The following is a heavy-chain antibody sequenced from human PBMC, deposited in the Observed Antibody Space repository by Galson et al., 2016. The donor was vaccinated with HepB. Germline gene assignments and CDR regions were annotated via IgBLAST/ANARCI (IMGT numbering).Heavy chain of an antibody. CDR3: AASRGYNWALPFDY. J-gene: IGHJ4*02. CDR1: GGSIRSYY. D-gene: IGHD5-24*01. Sequence: ETLSLTCTVSGGSIRSYYCSWIRQPPGKGLEWIGYIYYSGSTKYSPSLKSRVTMSQDTSKNQFSLNLSSVTAADTAVYYCAASRGYNWALPFDYWGQGTLATVSS. CDR2: IYYSGST. V-gene: IGHV4-59*03.